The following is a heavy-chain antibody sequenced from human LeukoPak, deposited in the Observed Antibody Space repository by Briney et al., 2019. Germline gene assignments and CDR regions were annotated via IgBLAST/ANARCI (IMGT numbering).Heavy chain of an antibody. CDR2: ISWNSGSI. V-gene: IGHV3-9*01. Sequence: GRSLRLSCSASGFTFDDYAMHWLRQAPGKGLEWVSGISWNSGSIGYADSVKGRFTISRDNAKNSLYLQMNSLRAEDTALYYCAKATMGSGSYLDGMDVWGQGTTVTVSS. CDR3: AKATMGSGSYLDGMDV. CDR1: GFTFDDYA. J-gene: IGHJ6*02. D-gene: IGHD3-10*01.